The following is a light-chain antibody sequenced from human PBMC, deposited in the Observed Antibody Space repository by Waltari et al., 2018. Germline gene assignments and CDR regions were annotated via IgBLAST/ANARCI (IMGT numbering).Light chain of an antibody. V-gene: IGLV2-8*01. CDR3: SSYAGSNNLGV. J-gene: IGLJ3*02. Sequence: QPALTQPPSAPGSPGQSVTISCTGTSSDVGGYNYVSWYQQHPGKAPKLMIYEVSKRPTGVPDRFSGSKSGNTASLTVSGLQAEDEADYYCSSYAGSNNLGVFGGGTKLTVL. CDR1: SSDVGGYNY. CDR2: EVS.